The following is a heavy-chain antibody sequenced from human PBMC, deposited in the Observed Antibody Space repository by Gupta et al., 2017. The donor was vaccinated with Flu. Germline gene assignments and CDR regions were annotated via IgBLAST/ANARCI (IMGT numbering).Heavy chain of an antibody. CDR2: IWYDGSNK. CDR3: ARNYGVL. J-gene: IGHJ4*02. CDR1: SYG. D-gene: IGHD3-10*01. V-gene: IGHV3-33*01. Sequence: SYGMHWVRQAPGKGLEWVAVIWYDGSNKYYADSVKGRFTISRDNSKNTLYLQMNSLRAEDTAVYYCARNYGVLWGQGTLVTVSS.